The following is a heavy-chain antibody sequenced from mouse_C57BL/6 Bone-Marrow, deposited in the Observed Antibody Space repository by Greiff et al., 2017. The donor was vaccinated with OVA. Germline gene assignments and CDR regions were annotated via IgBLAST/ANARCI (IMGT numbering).Heavy chain of an antibody. CDR3: ARNGDMDY. V-gene: IGHV2-2*01. D-gene: IGHD2-13*01. J-gene: IGHJ4*01. Sequence: QVQLQQSGPGLVQPSQSLSISCPFSGFSLTSYGVHRVRQSPGKGLEWLGVIWSGGSTDYNAAVISRLSISKDNSKSQVFFKMNSLQADDTAIYYCARNGDMDYEGKGTAITVSS. CDR1: GFSLTSYG. CDR2: IWSGGST.